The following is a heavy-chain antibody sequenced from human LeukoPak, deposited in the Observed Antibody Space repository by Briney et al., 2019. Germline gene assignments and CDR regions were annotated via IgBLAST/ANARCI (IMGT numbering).Heavy chain of an antibody. D-gene: IGHD3-3*01. J-gene: IGHJ4*02. Sequence: GASVKVSCKASGYTFTDYYMHWVQQAPGKGLEWMGRVDPEDGETIYAEKFQGRVTITADTSTDTAYMELSSLRSEDTAVYYCATGTVLRFLEWSQPLRDWGQGTLVTVSS. CDR3: ATGTVLRFLEWSQPLRD. CDR1: GYTFTDYY. CDR2: VDPEDGET. V-gene: IGHV1-69-2*01.